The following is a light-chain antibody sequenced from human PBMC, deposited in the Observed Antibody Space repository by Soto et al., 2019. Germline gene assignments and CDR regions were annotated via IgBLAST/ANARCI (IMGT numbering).Light chain of an antibody. CDR1: SSDVGRYNY. CDR3: SSYTSSHTVI. J-gene: IGLJ2*01. CDR2: DVS. V-gene: IGLV2-14*01. Sequence: QSALTQPASVSGSPGQSITISCIGTSSDVGRYNYVSWYRQHPAKAPKLIIYDVSFRPSGVSDRFSGSKSANTASLTISGLLAQDEADYYCSSYTSSHTVIFGGGTKLTV.